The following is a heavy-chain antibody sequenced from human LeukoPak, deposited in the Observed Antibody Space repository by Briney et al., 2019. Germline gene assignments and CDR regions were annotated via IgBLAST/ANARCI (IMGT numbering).Heavy chain of an antibody. CDR1: GGSISSYY. CDR2: IYTSGSI. J-gene: IGHJ4*02. D-gene: IGHD6-6*01. CDR3: ASMSIAARLFDY. V-gene: IGHV4-4*07. Sequence: SETLSLTCTVSGGSISSYYWSWIRQPAGKGLEWIGRIYTSGSINYNPSLKSRVTMSVDTSKNQFSLKLSSVTAADTAVYYCASMSIAARLFDYWGQGTLVTVSS.